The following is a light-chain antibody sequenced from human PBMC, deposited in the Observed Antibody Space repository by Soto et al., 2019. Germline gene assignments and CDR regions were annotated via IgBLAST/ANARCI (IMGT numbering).Light chain of an antibody. J-gene: IGLJ3*02. CDR3: TSYVGNDIWV. Sequence: QSALTQPPSASGSPGQSVTISCTGTSSDVGAYKSVSWYQQYPGKAPKLMIYEVTKRPSGVPGRFSGSKSGNTASLTVSGLQAEDEADYYCTSYVGNDIWVFGGGTKLTVL. V-gene: IGLV2-8*01. CDR2: EVT. CDR1: SSDVGAYKS.